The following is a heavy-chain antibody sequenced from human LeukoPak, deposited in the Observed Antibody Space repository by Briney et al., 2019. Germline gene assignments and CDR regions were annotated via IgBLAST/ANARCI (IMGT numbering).Heavy chain of an antibody. J-gene: IGHJ3*02. D-gene: IGHD2-21*02. CDR2: TYYRSKWYN. V-gene: IGHV6-1*01. CDR1: GDSVSSNSAA. Sequence: SQTLSLNCAISGDSVSSNSAAWNWIRQSPSRGLEWLGRTYYRSKWYNDYAVSVKSRITINPDTSKNQFSLQLNSVTPEDTAVYYCARSVYCGGDCYSTGVALFDIWGQGTMVTVSS. CDR3: ARSVYCGGDCYSTGVALFDI.